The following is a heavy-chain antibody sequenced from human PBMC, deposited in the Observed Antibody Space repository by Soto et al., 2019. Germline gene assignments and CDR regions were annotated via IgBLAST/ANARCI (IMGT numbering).Heavy chain of an antibody. J-gene: IGHJ3*02. Sequence: ASVKVSCKASGYAFTSYYMHWVRQAPGQGLEWMGIINPSGGSTSYAQKFQGRVTMTRDTSTSTVYMELSSLRSEDTAVYYCARAYVPLNDAFDIWGQGTMVTVSS. V-gene: IGHV1-46*01. CDR2: INPSGGST. CDR3: ARAYVPLNDAFDI. D-gene: IGHD2-2*01. CDR1: GYAFTSYY.